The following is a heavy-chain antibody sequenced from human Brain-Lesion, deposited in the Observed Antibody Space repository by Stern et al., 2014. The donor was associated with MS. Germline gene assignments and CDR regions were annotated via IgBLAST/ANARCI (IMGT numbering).Heavy chain of an antibody. CDR3: ARDQRGITIFGVVTDYYYLGMDV. D-gene: IGHD3-3*01. Sequence: QVQLVQSGAEVKKPGASVKVSCKTSGYIFTGYYIHWVRQAPGQGLEWRAWINPNTGGPKYAQKFQGRVTMSRDTSISTAYVELSSLTSDDTAVYYCARDQRGITIFGVVTDYYYLGMDVWGQGTTVTVSS. J-gene: IGHJ6*02. CDR2: INPNTGGP. CDR1: GYIFTGYY. V-gene: IGHV1-2*02.